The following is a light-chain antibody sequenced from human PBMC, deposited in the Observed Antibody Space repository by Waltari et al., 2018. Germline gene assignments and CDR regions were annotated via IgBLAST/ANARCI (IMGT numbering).Light chain of an antibody. CDR2: EGS. CDR1: SSDVGSYNL. CDR3: CSYAGSSTYVV. J-gene: IGLJ2*01. V-gene: IGLV2-23*01. Sequence: QSALTQPASVSGSPGQSITISCTGTSSDVGSYNLVSWYQQHPGKAPKLMIYEGSKRPSGVYNRFSGSKSGNTASLTIAGLQAEDEADYYCCSYAGSSTYVVFGGGTKLTVL.